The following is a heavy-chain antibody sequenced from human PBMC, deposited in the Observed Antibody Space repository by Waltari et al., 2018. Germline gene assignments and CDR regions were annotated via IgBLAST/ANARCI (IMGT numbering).Heavy chain of an antibody. J-gene: IGHJ4*02. Sequence: QVQLQESGPGLVKPSQTLSLTCTVSGGSISSGSYYWSWIRQPAGKGLEWIGRIYTSGSTNYNPSLKSRVTISVDPSKNQFALKLSSVTAADTAVYYCALFKAYYYDSSGYYPTDYWGQGTLVTVSS. CDR3: ALFKAYYYDSSGYYPTDY. CDR2: IYTSGST. D-gene: IGHD3-22*01. V-gene: IGHV4-61*02. CDR1: GGSISSGSYY.